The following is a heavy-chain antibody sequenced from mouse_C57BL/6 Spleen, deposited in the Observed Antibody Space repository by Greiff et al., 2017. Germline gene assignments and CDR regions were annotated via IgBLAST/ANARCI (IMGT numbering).Heavy chain of an antibody. J-gene: IGHJ4*01. V-gene: IGHV5-16*01. Sequence: EVKLMESEGGLVQPGSSMKLSCTASGFTFSDYYMAWVRQVPEKGLEWVANINYDGSSPYYLDSLKSRFIISRDNAKTILYLQMSSLKSEDTATYYFARGGGSSYAMDYWGQGTSVTVSS. CDR1: GFTFSDYY. CDR3: ARGGGSSYAMDY. CDR2: INYDGSSP.